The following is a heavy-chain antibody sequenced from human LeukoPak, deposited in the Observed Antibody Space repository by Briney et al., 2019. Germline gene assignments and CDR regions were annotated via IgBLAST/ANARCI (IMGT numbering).Heavy chain of an antibody. CDR1: GFTVSNSY. CDR3: AKIDMWDPAF. CDR2: IYNDGST. D-gene: IGHD1-26*01. V-gene: IGHV3-66*02. J-gene: IGHJ4*02. Sequence: GGSLRLSCAASGFTVSNSYMAWVRQAPGKGLEWVSSIYNDGSTVYADSVKGRFTISRDNSKNTLYLQMNSLRGDDTSVYYCAKIDMWDPAFWGQGTLVTVSS.